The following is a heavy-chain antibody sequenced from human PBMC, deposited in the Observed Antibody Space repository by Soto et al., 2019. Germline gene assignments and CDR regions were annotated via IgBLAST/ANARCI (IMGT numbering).Heavy chain of an antibody. Sequence: QVQLVQSGAEVKKPGSSVKVSCKASGGTFSSYTISWVRQAPGQGLEWMGRIIPILGIANYAQKFQGRVTITAAKSTSTAYMELSSLRSEDTAVYYCARGDGCSGGSCSYYYYGMDVWGQGTTVTVSS. CDR3: ARGDGCSGGSCSYYYYGMDV. CDR2: IIPILGIA. CDR1: GGTFSSYT. V-gene: IGHV1-69*02. J-gene: IGHJ6*02. D-gene: IGHD2-15*01.